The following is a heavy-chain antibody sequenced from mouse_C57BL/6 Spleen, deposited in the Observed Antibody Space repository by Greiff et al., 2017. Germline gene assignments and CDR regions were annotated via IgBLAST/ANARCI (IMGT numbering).Heavy chain of an antibody. CDR1: GFSLTSYG. J-gene: IGHJ4*01. CDR2: IWSGGST. CDR3: ATAYYSNYDAMDY. V-gene: IGHV2-4*01. D-gene: IGHD2-5*01. Sequence: VHLVESGPGLVQPSQSLSITCTVSGFSLTSYGVHWVRQPPGKGLEWLGVIWSGGSTDYNAAFISRLSISKDNSKSQVFFKMNSLQADDTAIYYCATAYYSNYDAMDYWGQGTSVTVSS.